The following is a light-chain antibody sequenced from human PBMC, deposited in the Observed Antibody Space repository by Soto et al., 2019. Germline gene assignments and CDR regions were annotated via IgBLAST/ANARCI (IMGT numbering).Light chain of an antibody. CDR1: QSFSSSY. J-gene: IGKJ3*01. CDR2: GAS. CDR3: HQYGSSPT. Sequence: EIVLTQSPGTLSLSPGERATLSYRASQSFSSSYLAWYQQKPGQAPRLLIYGASSRATGIPDRFSGSGSGTDFTLTISRLEPEDFAVYYCHQYGSSPTFGPGTKVDIK. V-gene: IGKV3-20*01.